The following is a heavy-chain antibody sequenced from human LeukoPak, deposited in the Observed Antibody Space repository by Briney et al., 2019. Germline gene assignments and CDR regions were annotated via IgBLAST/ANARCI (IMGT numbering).Heavy chain of an antibody. J-gene: IGHJ4*02. CDR1: GGSFSGYY. Sequence: SETLSLTCAVYGGSFSGYYWSWIRQPPGKGLEWIGEINHSGSTNYNPSLKSRVTISVDTSKNQFSLKLSSVTAADTAVYYCTRGRGSAVTTKYYFDYWGQGTLVTVSS. CDR2: INHSGST. V-gene: IGHV4-34*01. D-gene: IGHD4-17*01. CDR3: TRGRGSAVTTKYYFDY.